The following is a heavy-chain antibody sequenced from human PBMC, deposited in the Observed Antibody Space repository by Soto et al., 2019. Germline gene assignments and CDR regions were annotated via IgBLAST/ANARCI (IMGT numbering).Heavy chain of an antibody. Sequence: GGSLRLSCAASGFTFSSYSMNWVRQAPGKGLEWVSSISSSSSYIYYADSVKGRFTISRDNAKNSLYLQMNSLRVEDAAVYYCVRQNWDSYFSYFDSWGQGTLVTVSS. CDR3: VRQNWDSYFSYFDS. V-gene: IGHV3-21*01. D-gene: IGHD2-21*01. CDR1: GFTFSSYS. CDR2: ISSSSSYI. J-gene: IGHJ4*02.